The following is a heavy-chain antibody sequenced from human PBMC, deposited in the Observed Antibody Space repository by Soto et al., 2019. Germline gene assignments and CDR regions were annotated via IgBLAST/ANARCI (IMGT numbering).Heavy chain of an antibody. Sequence: QDQLVQSGPEMKKPGSSVKLSCEASGGTLITYSISWVRQAPGQGLEWMGGVLPSTGATNYAPKFQGRATITADESTSTAYMELRGLRSEDTAIYFCAGDDGYRSSHLYAWGQGTRLTVSP. CDR2: VLPSTGAT. CDR1: GGTLITYS. J-gene: IGHJ1*01. CDR3: AGDDGYRSSHLYA. D-gene: IGHD6-13*01. V-gene: IGHV1-69*13.